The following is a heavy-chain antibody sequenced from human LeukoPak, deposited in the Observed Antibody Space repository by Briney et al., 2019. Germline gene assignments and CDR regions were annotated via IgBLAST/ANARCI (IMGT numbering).Heavy chain of an antibody. Sequence: HGESLKISCKGSGYTFTSYWIGWVRPMSGKGLEWMGIIYPGDSDTRYSPSFQGQVTVSADKSISTAYLQWSRLKASDTAMYYCARKSRADYWGQGTLVTVSS. CDR2: IYPGDSDT. V-gene: IGHV5-51*01. CDR1: GYTFTSYW. J-gene: IGHJ4*02. CDR3: ARKSRADY.